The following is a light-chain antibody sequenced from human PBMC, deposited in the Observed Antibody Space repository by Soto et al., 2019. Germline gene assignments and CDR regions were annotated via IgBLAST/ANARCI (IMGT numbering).Light chain of an antibody. J-gene: IGLJ1*01. V-gene: IGLV2-14*01. Sequence: QSALTQPASVSGSPGQSITISCTGTSSDVGGYNYVSWYQQHPGKAPKLMIYDVSNRPSGVSNRFSGSKSGNTASLTISGLQPEDEADYYCSSYTSSSTLLYVFVTGTKLTVL. CDR2: DVS. CDR3: SSYTSSSTLLYV. CDR1: SSDVGGYNY.